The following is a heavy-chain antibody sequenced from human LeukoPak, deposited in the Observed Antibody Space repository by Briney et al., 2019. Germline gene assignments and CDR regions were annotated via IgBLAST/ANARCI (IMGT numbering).Heavy chain of an antibody. CDR3: AKEKTTGTYYVDY. D-gene: IGHD1-7*01. V-gene: IGHV3-7*01. CDR1: GFTFSSYW. J-gene: IGHJ4*02. Sequence: GGSLRLSCAASGFTFSSYWMSWVRRAPGKGLEWVANIKQDGSDKYYVDSVKGRFTISRDNPKNSLYLQMNSLRAEDTAVYYCAKEKTTGTYYVDYWGQGTLVTVSS. CDR2: IKQDGSDK.